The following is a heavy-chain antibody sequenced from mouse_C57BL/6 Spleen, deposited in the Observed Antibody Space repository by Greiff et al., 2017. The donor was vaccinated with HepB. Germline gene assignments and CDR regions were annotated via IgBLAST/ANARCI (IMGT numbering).Heavy chain of an antibody. CDR1: GYAFTNYL. CDR2: INPGSGGT. Sequence: VQLQQSGAELVRPGTSVKVSCKASGYAFTNYLIEWVKQRPGQGLEWIGVINPGSGGTNYNEKFKGKATLTADKSSSTAYMQLSSLTSEDSAVYFCARRGGDYWGQGTSVTVSS. CDR3: ARRGGDY. J-gene: IGHJ4*01. D-gene: IGHD1-1*02. V-gene: IGHV1-54*01.